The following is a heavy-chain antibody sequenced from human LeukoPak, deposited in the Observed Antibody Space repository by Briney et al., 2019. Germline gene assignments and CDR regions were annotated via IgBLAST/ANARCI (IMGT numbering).Heavy chain of an antibody. CDR1: GFTFSSYA. Sequence: SGGSLRLSCAASGFTFSSYAMNWVRQAPGKGLEWVSSITGSGGTTYYTDSVKGRFTISRDNSKNTLFLQMNSLSAEDTAVYYCAKDRVSYWGQGTLVTVSS. CDR3: AKDRVSY. CDR2: ITGSGGTT. V-gene: IGHV3-23*01. J-gene: IGHJ4*02.